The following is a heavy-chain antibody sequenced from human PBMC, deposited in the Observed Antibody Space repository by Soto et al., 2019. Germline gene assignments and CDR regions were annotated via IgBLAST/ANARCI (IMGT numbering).Heavy chain of an antibody. J-gene: IGHJ5*02. D-gene: IGHD1-1*01. V-gene: IGHV4-4*07. CDR2: IYATGTT. CDR3: VRDGTKTLRDWFDP. CDR1: GASISGFY. Sequence: SETLSLTCTVSGASISGFYWSWIRKSAGKGLEWIGRIYATGTTDYNPSLKSRVMMSVDTSKKQFSLKLRSVTAADTAVYYCVRDGTKTLRDWFDPWGQGXSVTVSS.